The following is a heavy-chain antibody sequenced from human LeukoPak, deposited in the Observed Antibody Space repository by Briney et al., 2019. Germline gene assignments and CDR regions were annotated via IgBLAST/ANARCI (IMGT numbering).Heavy chain of an antibody. J-gene: IGHJ3*02. V-gene: IGHV4-4*07. Sequence: SETLSLTCTVSGGSISSYYWSWIRQPAGKGLEWIGRIYTSGSTNYNPSLKSRVTMSVDTSKNQFSLKLSSVTAADTAVYYCARDRVKAAAGAGAFDIWGQGTMVTVSS. CDR1: GGSISSYY. CDR2: IYTSGST. D-gene: IGHD6-13*01. CDR3: ARDRVKAAAGAGAFDI.